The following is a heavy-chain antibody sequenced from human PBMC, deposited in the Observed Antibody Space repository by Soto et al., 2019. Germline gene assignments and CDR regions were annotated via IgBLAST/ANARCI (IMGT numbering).Heavy chain of an antibody. D-gene: IGHD3-10*01. V-gene: IGHV3-9*01. J-gene: IGHJ3*02. CDR2: ISWKSDSI. CDR1: GFTFDDFA. Sequence: EVQLVESGGGLDQPGRSLRLSCAASGFTFDDFAMLWVRQPPGKGLEWVSGISWKSDSIVYADSVKGRFTISRDNTKNSLYLQMNSLKPEDSALYYCAKDVGIMVRGGGAFDIWGQGTMVTVSS. CDR3: AKDVGIMVRGGGAFDI.